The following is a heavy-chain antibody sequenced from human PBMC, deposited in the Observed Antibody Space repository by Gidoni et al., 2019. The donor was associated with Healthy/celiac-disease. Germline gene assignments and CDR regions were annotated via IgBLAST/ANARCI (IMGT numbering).Heavy chain of an antibody. V-gene: IGHV3-33*01. D-gene: IGHD3-22*01. J-gene: IGHJ3*02. CDR3: ARGYYYDSSGYSPFFNDAFDI. Sequence: QVQLVESGGGVVQPGRSLRLSCAASGFTFSSYGMHWVRQSPGKGLEGVAVIWYDGSNKYYADSVKGRFTISRDNSKNTLYLQMNSLRAEDTAVYYCARGYYYDSSGYSPFFNDAFDIWGQGTMVTVSS. CDR1: GFTFSSYG. CDR2: IWYDGSNK.